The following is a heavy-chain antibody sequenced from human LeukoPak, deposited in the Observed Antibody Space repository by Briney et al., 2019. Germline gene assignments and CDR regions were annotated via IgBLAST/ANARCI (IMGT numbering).Heavy chain of an antibody. Sequence: PSETLSLTCTVSGGSVTSTPYYWGWIRQPPEKGLEWIGSIYYSGSTYYNPSLKSRVSISVDTSKNQVSLKLISVTAADTAVYYCASSNHYYDSSGLGYWGQGTLVTVSS. CDR1: GGSVTSTPYY. D-gene: IGHD3-22*01. J-gene: IGHJ4*02. V-gene: IGHV4-39*01. CDR3: ASSNHYYDSSGLGY. CDR2: IYYSGST.